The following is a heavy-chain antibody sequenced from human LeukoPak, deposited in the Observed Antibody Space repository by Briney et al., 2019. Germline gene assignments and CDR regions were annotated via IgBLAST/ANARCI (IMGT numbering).Heavy chain of an antibody. CDR3: VRDQGHYYDSSGYYHVGDYAFDI. J-gene: IGHJ3*02. D-gene: IGHD3-22*01. V-gene: IGHV4-59*01. Sequence: SETLSLTCIVSGGSISSYYWSWIRQPPEKGLEWIGYLYYNGNTNYNPSLKSRVTLSLDTSKNQFSLKLSSVTAEDTAVYYCVRDQGHYYDSSGYYHVGDYAFDIWGQGTMVTVSS. CDR1: GGSISSYY. CDR2: LYYNGNT.